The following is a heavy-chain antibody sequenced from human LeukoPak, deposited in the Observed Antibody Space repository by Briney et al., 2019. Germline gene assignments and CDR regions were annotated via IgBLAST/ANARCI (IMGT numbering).Heavy chain of an antibody. CDR3: ARDQGYDILTGYYYGMDV. CDR1: GFTFSSYS. Sequence: GGSLRLSCAASGFTFSSYSMNWVRQAPGKGLEWVSSISSSSSYIYYADSVKGRFTISRDNAKNSLYLQMNSLRAEDTAVYYCARDQGYDILTGYYYGMDVWGQGTTVTVSS. J-gene: IGHJ6*02. V-gene: IGHV3-21*01. D-gene: IGHD3-9*01. CDR2: ISSSSSYI.